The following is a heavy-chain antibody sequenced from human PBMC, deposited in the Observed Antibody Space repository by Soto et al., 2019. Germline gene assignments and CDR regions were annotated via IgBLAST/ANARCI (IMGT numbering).Heavy chain of an antibody. D-gene: IGHD3-3*01. CDR3: AKAFSVTYYDFWSGPPTARNYYYYYGMDV. CDR2: ISGSGVST. V-gene: IGHV3-23*01. J-gene: IGHJ6*02. CDR1: GFTFSSYA. Sequence: GWSLRLSCAASGFTFSSYAMSWVRQAPGEVLEWVSAISGSGVSTYSADSVKGRFTISRDNSKNTLYLQMNSLRAEDTAVYYCAKAFSVTYYDFWSGPPTARNYYYYYGMDVWGQGTTVTVSS.